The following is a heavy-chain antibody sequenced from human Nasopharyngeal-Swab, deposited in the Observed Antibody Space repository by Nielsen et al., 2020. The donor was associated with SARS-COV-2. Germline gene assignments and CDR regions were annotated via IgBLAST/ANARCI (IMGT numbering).Heavy chain of an antibody. CDR2: IWYDGSNK. Sequence: VRQMPGKGLEWVAVIWYDGSNKYYADSVKGRFTISRDNSKNTLYLQMNSPRAEDTAVYYCAKTAGAADYYYYYYMDVWGKGTTVTVSS. D-gene: IGHD6-13*01. J-gene: IGHJ6*03. CDR3: AKTAGAADYYYYYYMDV. V-gene: IGHV3-33*06.